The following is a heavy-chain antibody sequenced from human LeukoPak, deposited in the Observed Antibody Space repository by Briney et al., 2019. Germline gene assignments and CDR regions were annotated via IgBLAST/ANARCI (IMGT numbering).Heavy chain of an antibody. CDR3: ARWGGELWQSYYYYYHMDV. CDR2: FSSSGSYI. V-gene: IGHV3-21*01. Sequence: GGSLRLSCAASGFTLSSYSMNWVRQAPGKGLEWVSFFSSSGSYIYYADSMKGRFTISRDNANNLLYLQMNSLRAEDTAVYYCARWGGELWQSYYYYYHMDVWGKGTTVTVSS. CDR1: GFTLSSYS. J-gene: IGHJ6*03. D-gene: IGHD3-16*01.